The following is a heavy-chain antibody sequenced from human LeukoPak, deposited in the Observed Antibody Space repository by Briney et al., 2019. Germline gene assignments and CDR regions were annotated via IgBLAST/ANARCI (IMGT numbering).Heavy chain of an antibody. CDR2: ISYDGSNK. CDR1: GFTFSTYS. V-gene: IGHV3-30*18. Sequence: GGSLRLSCAASGFTFSTYSMNWVRQAPGKGLEWVAVISYDGSNKYYADSVKGRFTISRDNSKNTLYLQMNSLRAEDTAVYYCAKSKGRGSYHWAPFDYWGQGTLVTVSS. CDR3: AKSKGRGSYHWAPFDY. J-gene: IGHJ4*02. D-gene: IGHD1-26*01.